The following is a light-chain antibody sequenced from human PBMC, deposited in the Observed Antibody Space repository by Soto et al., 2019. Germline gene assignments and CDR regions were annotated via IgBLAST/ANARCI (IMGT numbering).Light chain of an antibody. CDR1: QSIASY. CDR2: AAS. J-gene: IGKJ1*01. Sequence: DIPMTQSPSSLSASVGDRVTITCRASQSIASYLNWYQHKPGKAPTLLIYAASTLQSGVPSRFSGSGSGTDFTLTISSLQPEDFATYYCQQSYSSPETFGQGTPVEI. V-gene: IGKV1-39*01. CDR3: QQSYSSPET.